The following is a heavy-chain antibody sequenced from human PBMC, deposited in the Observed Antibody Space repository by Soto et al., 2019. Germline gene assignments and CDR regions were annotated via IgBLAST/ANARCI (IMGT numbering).Heavy chain of an antibody. J-gene: IGHJ4*02. CDR2: ISSSSSYI. CDR3: ARDYYDSSGYSYFDY. V-gene: IGHV3-21*01. CDR1: GFTFSSYS. Sequence: EVQLVESGGGLVKPGGSLRLSCAASGFTFSSYSMNWVRQAPGKGLEWVSSISSSSSYIYYADSVKGRFTISRDNAKNSLYLQMSSLRAEATAVYYCARDYYDSSGYSYFDYWGQGTLVTVSS. D-gene: IGHD3-22*01.